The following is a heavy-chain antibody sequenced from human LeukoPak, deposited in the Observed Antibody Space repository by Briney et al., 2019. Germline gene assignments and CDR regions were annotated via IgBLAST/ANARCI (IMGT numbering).Heavy chain of an antibody. J-gene: IGHJ5*02. CDR2: INPDGTKT. D-gene: IGHD3-3*01. CDR3: ATAPASVDSP. CDR1: GFTFTRFW. V-gene: IGHV3-7*01. Sequence: GSLRLSCAASGFTFTRFWLTWVRQSPGKGLEWVANINPDGTKTTYVDSVEGRFAISRDNAKNSVFLLMTSLRAEDTAMYYCATAPASVDSPWGQGTLVAVSS.